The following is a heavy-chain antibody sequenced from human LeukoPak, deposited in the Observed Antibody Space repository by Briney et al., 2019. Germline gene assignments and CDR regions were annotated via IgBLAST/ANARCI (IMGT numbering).Heavy chain of an antibody. CDR1: GFTFSNYG. CDR3: AKDFASSSWYTYYYYYYGMDV. CDR2: ISYDGSNK. J-gene: IGHJ6*02. V-gene: IGHV3-30*18. Sequence: GGSLRLSCAASGFTFSNYGMHWVRQAPGKGLEWVAVISYDGSNKYYTDSVKGRFTISRDNSKNTLYLQMNSLRAEDTAVYYCAKDFASSSWYTYYYYYYGMDVWGQGTTVTVSS. D-gene: IGHD6-13*01.